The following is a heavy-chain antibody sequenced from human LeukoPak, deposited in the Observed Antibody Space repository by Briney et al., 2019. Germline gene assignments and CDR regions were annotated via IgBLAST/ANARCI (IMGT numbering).Heavy chain of an antibody. CDR3: ARSNRGRSPTIFGVVPQTYYFDN. V-gene: IGHV4-34*01. D-gene: IGHD3-3*01. Sequence: PSETLSLTCAVYGGSFSGYYWSWIRQPPGKGLDWIGEINHSGSTNYNPSLKSRVTISVDTSKNQFSLKLSSVTAADTGVYYCARSNRGRSPTIFGVVPQTYYFDNWGQGTLVTVSS. CDR2: INHSGST. CDR1: GGSFSGYY. J-gene: IGHJ4*02.